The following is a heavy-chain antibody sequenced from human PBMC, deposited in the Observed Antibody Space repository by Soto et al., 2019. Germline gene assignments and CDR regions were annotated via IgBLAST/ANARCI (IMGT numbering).Heavy chain of an antibody. CDR2: IYYSGST. CDR1: GGSISSGGYY. Sequence: SETLSLTCTVSGGSISSGGYYWSWIRQHPGKGLEWIGYIYYSGSTYYNPSLKSRVTISVDTSKNQFSLKLSSVTAADTAVYYCARDYDFWSGSDHALYGTDVWGQGTTVPSP. CDR3: ARDYDFWSGSDHALYGTDV. D-gene: IGHD3-3*01. V-gene: IGHV4-31*02. J-gene: IGHJ6*02.